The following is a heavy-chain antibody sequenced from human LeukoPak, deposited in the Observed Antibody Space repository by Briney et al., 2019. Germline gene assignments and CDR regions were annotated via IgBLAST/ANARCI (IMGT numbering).Heavy chain of an antibody. V-gene: IGHV3-21*01. CDR3: ARDPYSGSYGDYYYYYMDV. CDR2: ITSSSGYI. CDR1: GFTFSSYN. Sequence: GGSLRLSCAVSGFTFSSYNMNWVRQAPGKGLEWVSSITSSSGYIYYADSVKGRFTISRDNAKSSLYLQMNSLRAEDTAVYYCARDPYSGSYGDYYYYYMDVWGKGTTVTISS. D-gene: IGHD1-26*01. J-gene: IGHJ6*03.